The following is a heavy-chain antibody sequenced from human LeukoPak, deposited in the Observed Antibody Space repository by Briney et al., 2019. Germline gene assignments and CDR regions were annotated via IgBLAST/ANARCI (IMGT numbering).Heavy chain of an antibody. V-gene: IGHV4-4*07. D-gene: IGHD3-3*01. J-gene: IGHJ4*02. CDR1: GGSISSYY. CDR2: IYTSGST. CDR3: ARGAEYYAIWRGYAGYSDY. Sequence: YPSETLSLTCTVSGGSISSYYWSWIRQPAGKGLEWIGRIYTSGSTNYNPSLRSRVTISLDRSKKKFSLKLTSVTAADTAVYFCARGAEYYAIWRGYAGYSDYWGQGISVTVSS.